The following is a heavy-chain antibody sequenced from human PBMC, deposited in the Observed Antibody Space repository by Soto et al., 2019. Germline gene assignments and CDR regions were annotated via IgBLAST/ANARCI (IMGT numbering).Heavy chain of an antibody. Sequence: GGSLRLSCAASGFTFSSYAMSWVRQAPGKGLEWVSAISGSGGSTYYADSVKGRFTISRDNSKNTLYLQMNSLRAEDTAVYYCAKDPIPSTYYYDSSGRGGQGTLVTVSS. V-gene: IGHV3-23*01. CDR1: GFTFSSYA. CDR2: ISGSGGST. CDR3: AKDPIPSTYYYDSSGR. J-gene: IGHJ4*02. D-gene: IGHD3-22*01.